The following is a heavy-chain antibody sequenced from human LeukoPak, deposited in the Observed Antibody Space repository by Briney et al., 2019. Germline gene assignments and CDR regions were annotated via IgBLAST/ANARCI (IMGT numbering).Heavy chain of an antibody. J-gene: IGHJ4*02. CDR3: ARDWDDSSGYPIGASDY. CDR2: INPNSGGT. V-gene: IGHV1-2*02. Sequence: ASVKVSCKASGYTFTGYYMHWVRQAPGQGLEWMGWINPNSGGTNYAQKFRGRVTMTRDTSISTAYMELSRLRSDDTAVYYCARDWDDSSGYPIGASDYWGQGTLVTVSS. CDR1: GYTFTGYY. D-gene: IGHD3-22*01.